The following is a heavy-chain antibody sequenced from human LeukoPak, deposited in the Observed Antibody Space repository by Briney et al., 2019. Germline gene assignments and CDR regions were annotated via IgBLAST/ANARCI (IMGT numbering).Heavy chain of an antibody. V-gene: IGHV4-39*07. Sequence: PSETLSLTCTVSGGSISSSSYYWGWIRQPPGKGLEWIGSIYYSGSTYYNPSLKSRVTISVDTSKNQFSLKLSSVTAADTAVYYCARDPVGGAAASSPVLDYWGQGTLVTVSS. J-gene: IGHJ4*02. CDR1: GGSISSSSYY. CDR2: IYYSGST. CDR3: ARDPVGGAAASSPVLDY. D-gene: IGHD6-13*01.